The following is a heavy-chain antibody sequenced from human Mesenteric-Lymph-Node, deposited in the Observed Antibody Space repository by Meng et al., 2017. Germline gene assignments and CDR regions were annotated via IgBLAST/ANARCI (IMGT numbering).Heavy chain of an antibody. J-gene: IGHJ5*02. CDR3: ARVAAAGNEWFDP. CDR2: IYHSGST. Sequence: QVQLQQWGAGLVKPSETLSLTCAVSGGSISSINWWTWVRQPPGKGLEWIGEIYHSGSTNYNPSLKSRVTISVDKSKNQFSLKLSSVTAADTAVYYCARVAAAGNEWFDPWGQGTLVTVSS. D-gene: IGHD6-13*01. CDR1: GGSISSINW. V-gene: IGHV4-4*02.